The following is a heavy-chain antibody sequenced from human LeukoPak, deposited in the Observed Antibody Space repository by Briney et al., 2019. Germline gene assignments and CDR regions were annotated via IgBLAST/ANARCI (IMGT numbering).Heavy chain of an antibody. D-gene: IGHD1-26*01. Sequence: PGGSLRLSCAASGFTFSSYSMNRVRQAPGKGLEWVSSISSSRSYKYYADSVKGRFTISRDNAKNSLYLQMNSLRAEDTAVYYCASETNSGDEWEPPASLDHWGQGTLVTVSS. V-gene: IGHV3-21*01. J-gene: IGHJ4*02. CDR2: ISSSRSYK. CDR1: GFTFSSYS. CDR3: ASETNSGDEWEPPASLDH.